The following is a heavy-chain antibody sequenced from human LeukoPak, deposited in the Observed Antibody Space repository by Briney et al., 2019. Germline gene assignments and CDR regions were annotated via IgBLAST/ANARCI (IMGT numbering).Heavy chain of an antibody. CDR2: INSDGSST. V-gene: IGHV3-74*01. J-gene: IGHJ3*02. CDR3: ATPYNYGDDAFAI. D-gene: IGHD5-18*01. CDR1: GFTFSSYW. Sequence: GGSLRLSCAASGFTFSSYWMHWVRQAPGKGLVWVSRINSDGSSTSYADSVKGRFTISRDNAKNTLYLQMNSLRAEDTAVYYCATPYNYGDDAFAIWGQGTMVTVSS.